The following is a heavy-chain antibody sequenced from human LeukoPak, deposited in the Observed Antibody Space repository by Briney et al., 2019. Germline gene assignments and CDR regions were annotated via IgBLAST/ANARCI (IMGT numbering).Heavy chain of an antibody. J-gene: IGHJ5*02. CDR2: TNAGNGNT. Sequence: ASVKVSCKASGYTFTSYAMHWVRQAPGQRLEWMGWTNAGNGNTKYSQKFQGRVTITRDTSASTAYMELSSLRSEDTAVYYCARDFWSGYFRGENWFDPWGQGTLVTVSS. CDR3: ARDFWSGYFRGENWFDP. D-gene: IGHD3-3*01. V-gene: IGHV1-3*01. CDR1: GYTFTSYA.